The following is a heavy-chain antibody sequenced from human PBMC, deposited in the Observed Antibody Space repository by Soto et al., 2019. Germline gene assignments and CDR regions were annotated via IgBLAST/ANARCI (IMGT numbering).Heavy chain of an antibody. CDR2: SDFSGRLT. D-gene: IGHD2-15*01. J-gene: IGHJ5*02. V-gene: IGHV3-23*01. Sequence: GGSLRLSCAASGFTSSMTWVRQAPGKGLEWVSASDFSGRLTYYADSVKGRFTIFRDTSVNTLFLQMNSLRTEDTAVYYCARDIGCSGGSCYPNNPSNWFDPWGQGTLVTVSS. CDR3: ARDIGCSGGSCYPNNPSNWFDP. CDR1: GFTSS.